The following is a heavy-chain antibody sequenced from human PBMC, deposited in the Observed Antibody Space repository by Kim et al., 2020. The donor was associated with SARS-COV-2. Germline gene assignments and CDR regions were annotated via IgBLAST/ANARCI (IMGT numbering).Heavy chain of an antibody. CDR2: ISSSGSTI. CDR3: AREGDYFGSGSYYQGAAY. V-gene: IGHV3-11*01. J-gene: IGHJ4*02. Sequence: GGSLRLSCAASGFTFSDHYMSWIRQAPGKGLEWISHISSSGSTIYYADAVKGRFTISRDNAKNSLYLQMNSLRAEDTAVYYCAREGDYFGSGSYYQGAAYWGRGTLVTVSS. CDR1: GFTFSDHY. D-gene: IGHD3-10*01.